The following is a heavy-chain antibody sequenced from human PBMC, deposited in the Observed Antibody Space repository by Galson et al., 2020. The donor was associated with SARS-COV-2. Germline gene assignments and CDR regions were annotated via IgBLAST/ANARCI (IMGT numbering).Heavy chain of an antibody. V-gene: IGHV3-15*01. CDR1: GFTFSNAW. J-gene: IGHJ4*02. CDR3: TWTTVTLQWDF. D-gene: IGHD4-17*01. Sequence: GGSLRLSCTVAGFTFSNAWMSWVRQAPGKGLEWVGRVKSKTDGGTTDYAAPVKGRFIISRDDSKNTLYLQMDSLKTEDTAVYYCTWTTVTLQWDFWGQGTQVTVSS. CDR2: VKSKTDGGTT.